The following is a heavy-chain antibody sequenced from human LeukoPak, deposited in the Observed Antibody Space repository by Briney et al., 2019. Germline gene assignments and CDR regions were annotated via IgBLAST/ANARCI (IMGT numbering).Heavy chain of an antibody. D-gene: IGHD5-12*01. Sequence: KPGGSLRLSCAASGFTFSSYSMNWVRQAPGQGLEWVSSISSGSGYIYYADSVKGRFTISRDNAKNSLYLQMNSLRAEDTAVYYCARSVRGYSGYFLAAWGQGTLVTVSS. CDR1: GFTFSSYS. V-gene: IGHV3-21*01. CDR3: ARSVRGYSGYFLAA. J-gene: IGHJ5*02. CDR2: ISSGSGYI.